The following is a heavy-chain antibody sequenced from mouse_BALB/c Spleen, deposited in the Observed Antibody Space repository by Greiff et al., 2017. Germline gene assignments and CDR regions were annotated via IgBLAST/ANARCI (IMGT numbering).Heavy chain of an antibody. Sequence: EVKLVESGGGLVQPGGSMKLSCVASGFTFSNYWMNWVRQSPEKGLEWVAEIRLKSNNYATHYAESVKGRFTISRDDSKSSVYLQMNNLRAEDTGIYYCTRSDYDGSWFAYWGQGTLVTVSA. D-gene: IGHD2-4*01. CDR3: TRSDYDGSWFAY. J-gene: IGHJ3*01. CDR2: IRLKSNNYAT. CDR1: GFTFSNYW. V-gene: IGHV6-6*02.